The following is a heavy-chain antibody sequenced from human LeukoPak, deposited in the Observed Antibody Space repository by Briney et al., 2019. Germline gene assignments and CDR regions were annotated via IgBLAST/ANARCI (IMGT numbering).Heavy chain of an antibody. CDR1: GYTFTEYY. J-gene: IGHJ4*01. D-gene: IGHD3-10*01. CDR3: ARVNGDHFFDY. CDR2: INPNSADT. Sequence: ASVKVSCTASGYTFTEYYIQWVRQAPGQELEWLGWINPNSADTSYAQKFQGRVTMTRDTSTSTAYMELSSLKSDETAVYFCARVNGDHFFDYGGLGTLVTVSS. V-gene: IGHV1-2*02.